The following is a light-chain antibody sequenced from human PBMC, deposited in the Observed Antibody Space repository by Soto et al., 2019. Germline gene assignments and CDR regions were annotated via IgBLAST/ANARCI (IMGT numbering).Light chain of an antibody. J-gene: IGLJ1*01. V-gene: IGLV2-23*01. Sequence: QSALTQPASVSGSPGQSITISCTGTSSDVGSYNLVSWYQQHPGKAPKLMIYEGSKRPSGVSNRFSGSKSGNTASLTISGLQAEDEADYYCCSYAGSSTSAFYVFGTGTKLTV. CDR1: SSDVGSYNL. CDR3: CSYAGSSTSAFYV. CDR2: EGS.